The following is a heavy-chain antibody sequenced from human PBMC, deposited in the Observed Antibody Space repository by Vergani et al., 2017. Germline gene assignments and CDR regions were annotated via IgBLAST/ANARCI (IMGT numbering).Heavy chain of an antibody. CDR1: GYTFTSYY. J-gene: IGHJ4*02. CDR2: INPSGCST. CDR3: ARVSAIAVAGTVFDY. Sequence: QVQLVQSGAEVKKPGASVKVSCKASGYTFTSYYMHWVRQAPGQGLEWMGIINPSGCSTSYAQKFQGRVTMTRDTSTSTVYMELSSLRSEDTAVYYCARVSAIAVAGTVFDYWGQGTLVTVSS. D-gene: IGHD6-19*01. V-gene: IGHV1-46*03.